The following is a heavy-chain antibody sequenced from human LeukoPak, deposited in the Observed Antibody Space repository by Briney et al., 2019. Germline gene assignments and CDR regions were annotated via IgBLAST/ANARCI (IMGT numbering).Heavy chain of an antibody. J-gene: IGHJ4*02. CDR2: ISGSGGST. Sequence: GGSLRLSCAASGFTFSSYGMSWVRQAPGKGLAWVSAISGSGGSTYYADSVKGRFTISRDNSKNTLYLQLNGLRTEDTALYYCAKDRLLNCRGDCYIFDYWGQGTLVTVSS. V-gene: IGHV3-23*01. D-gene: IGHD2-21*01. CDR1: GFTFSSYG. CDR3: AKDRLLNCRGDCYIFDY.